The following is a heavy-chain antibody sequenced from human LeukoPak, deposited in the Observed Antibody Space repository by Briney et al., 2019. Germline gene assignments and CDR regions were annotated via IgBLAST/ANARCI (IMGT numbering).Heavy chain of an antibody. CDR1: GGSISSYY. D-gene: IGHD6-19*01. J-gene: IGHJ5*02. CDR3: ARENLGSSGRYSDDWFDP. CDR2: IYYSGST. Sequence: PSETLSLTCTVSGGSISSYYWSWIRQPPGKGLEWIGYIYYSGSTNYNPSLKSRVTISVDTSKNQFSLKLSSVTAADTAVYYCARENLGSSGRYSDDWFDPWGQGTLVTVSS. V-gene: IGHV4-59*01.